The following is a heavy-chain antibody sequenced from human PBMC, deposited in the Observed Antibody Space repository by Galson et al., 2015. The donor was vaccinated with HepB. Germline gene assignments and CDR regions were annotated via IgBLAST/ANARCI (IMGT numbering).Heavy chain of an antibody. J-gene: IGHJ3*02. D-gene: IGHD2-8*01. Sequence: SLRLSCAASGFTFSNFAMRWVRQAPGKGLQWVSGISGSGGTTDYADSVKGRFTISRDNSKNTLHLQMNSLRAEDTALYYCAKVMVGDAFDIWGQGTMVIVSS. CDR2: ISGSGGTT. CDR3: AKVMVGDAFDI. V-gene: IGHV3-23*01. CDR1: GFTFSNFA.